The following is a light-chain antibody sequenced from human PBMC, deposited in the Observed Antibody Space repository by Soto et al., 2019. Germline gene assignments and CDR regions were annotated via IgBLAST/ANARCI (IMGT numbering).Light chain of an antibody. Sequence: EVVMTQAPASLCLFPGEGVTVSCTSSQSVSGNLAWYQQKPGQAPRLLIHGASTRATDIPARFSGSGSGTEFTLTITSLQSEDFAVYYCQQHHNWPPALTGGGGTKVDIK. V-gene: IGKV3-15*01. CDR2: GAS. CDR3: QQHHNWPPALT. CDR1: QSVSGN. J-gene: IGKJ4*01.